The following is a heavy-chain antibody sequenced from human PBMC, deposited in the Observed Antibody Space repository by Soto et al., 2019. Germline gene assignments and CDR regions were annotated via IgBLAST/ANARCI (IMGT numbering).Heavy chain of an antibody. CDR2: ISNDGSNK. Sequence: GGSLKISCAASGFTFSTAWINWVRPALGKGLEWVALISNDGSNKYYADSVKGRFTISRDNSQDSLYLQMNTLRAEYTAVYLCAKVPLRPYYFDYWGQGTLVTVSS. CDR1: GFTFSTAW. J-gene: IGHJ4*02. V-gene: IGHV3-30*18. D-gene: IGHD5-12*01. CDR3: AKVPLRPYYFDY.